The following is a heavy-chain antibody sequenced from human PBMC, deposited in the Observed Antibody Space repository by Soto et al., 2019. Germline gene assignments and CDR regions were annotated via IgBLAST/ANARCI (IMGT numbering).Heavy chain of an antibody. CDR3: ANPRTEIAVAGTFDY. CDR1: GFTFSSYG. V-gene: IGHV3-33*06. J-gene: IGHJ4*02. Sequence: GGSLRLSCAASGFTFSSYGMHWVRQAPGEGLEWVSVIWDSGSNTYYADSVKGRFTISKDNSKNTLYLQMNSLRAEDSAVYYCANPRTEIAVAGTFDYWGQGTLVTVSS. D-gene: IGHD6-19*01. CDR2: IWDSGSNT.